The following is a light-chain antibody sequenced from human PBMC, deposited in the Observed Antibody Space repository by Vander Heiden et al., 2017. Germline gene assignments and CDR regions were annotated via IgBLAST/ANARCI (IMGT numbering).Light chain of an antibody. Sequence: QSVLTQPPSASGNPGQTVTISCYGRRYNIGSYTVNWYQQVPGTAPRLLIFKTNQRPSGVPDRFFGSKSGASASLAISGLQSGDEATYYCAAWDDNLSGVLFGGGTKMSVL. V-gene: IGLV1-44*01. CDR3: AAWDDNLSGVL. J-gene: IGLJ2*01. CDR2: KTN. CDR1: RYNIGSYT.